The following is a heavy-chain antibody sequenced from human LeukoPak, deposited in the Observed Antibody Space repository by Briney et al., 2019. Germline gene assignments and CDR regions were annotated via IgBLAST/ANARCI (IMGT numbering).Heavy chain of an antibody. V-gene: IGHV3-48*04. CDR2: ISSSGSTT. Sequence: GGSLRLSCAASGLTFSTYSMNWVRQAPGKGLEWVSYISSSGSTTYYADSVEGRFTISRDNAKNSLFLQMNSLKVEDTAVYYCARPASTSPLGYWGQGTLVTVSS. J-gene: IGHJ4*02. CDR1: GLTFSTYS. CDR3: ARPASTSPLGY.